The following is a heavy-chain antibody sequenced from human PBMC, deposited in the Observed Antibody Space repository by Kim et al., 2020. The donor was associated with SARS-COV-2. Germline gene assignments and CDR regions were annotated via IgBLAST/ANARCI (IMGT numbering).Heavy chain of an antibody. CDR2: IHYSGNT. CDR1: FASVSSGGYY. Sequence: SETLSLTCNVSFASVSSGGYYWNWIRQHPGRGLEWIGNIHYSGNTYYIPSLKSRLSMSVDSSKNQVSLKLTSVTAADTAIYYCATSIASPNRGWFDSWGQGTLVTVSS. V-gene: IGHV4-31*03. CDR3: ATSIASPNRGWFDS. D-gene: IGHD3-3*02. J-gene: IGHJ5*01.